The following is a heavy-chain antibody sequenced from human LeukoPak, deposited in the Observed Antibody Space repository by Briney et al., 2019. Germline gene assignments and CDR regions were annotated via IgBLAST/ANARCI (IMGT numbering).Heavy chain of an antibody. D-gene: IGHD1-1*01. Sequence: ASVKVSYMASGYTFTGYYMHWVRQAPGQGLEWMGWINPNSGGPKYAQKFQGRVTMTSDASISTAYLELSRLSADDPAGYYCVRVEYRQDAFDIWGQGTMVTVSS. V-gene: IGHV1-2*02. J-gene: IGHJ3*02. CDR3: VRVEYRQDAFDI. CDR2: INPNSGGP. CDR1: GYTFTGYY.